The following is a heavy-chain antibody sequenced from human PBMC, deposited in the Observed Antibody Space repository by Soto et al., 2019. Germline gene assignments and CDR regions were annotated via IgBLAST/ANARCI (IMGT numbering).Heavy chain of an antibody. V-gene: IGHV3-11*01. CDR2: ISSSGRTI. Sequence: QVQLVESGGGLVKPGGSLRLSCAASGFTFSDYYMSWIRQAPGKGLEWVSYISSSGRTIYYADSVKGRFTISRDNAKNSLYLQMNSLRAEDTAVYYCARXDGXNXSPYYYYYYGMDVWGQGTTVTVSS. CDR1: GFTFSDYY. J-gene: IGHJ6*02. D-gene: IGHD2-15*01. CDR3: ARXDGXNXSPYYYYYYGMDV.